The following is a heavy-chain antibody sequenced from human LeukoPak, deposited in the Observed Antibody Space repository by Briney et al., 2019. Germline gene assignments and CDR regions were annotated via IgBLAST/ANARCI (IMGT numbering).Heavy chain of an antibody. CDR1: GFTFSSYA. J-gene: IGHJ4*02. CDR3: ARYYGGPDYFDY. D-gene: IGHD4-23*01. V-gene: IGHV3-53*01. CDR2: IYSGGST. Sequence: GGSLRLSCAASGFTFSSYAMSWVRQAPGKGVEWVSVIYSGGSTYYADSVKGRFTISRHNSKNTLYLQMNSLRAEETDVYYCARYYGGPDYFDYWGQGTLVTVSS.